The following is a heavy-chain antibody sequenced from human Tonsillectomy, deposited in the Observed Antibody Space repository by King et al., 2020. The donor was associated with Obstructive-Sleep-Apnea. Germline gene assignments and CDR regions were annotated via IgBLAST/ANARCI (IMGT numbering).Heavy chain of an antibody. D-gene: IGHD2-2*03. CDR1: GFTFGDYA. V-gene: IGHV3-49*03. Sequence: VQLVESGGGLVQPGRSLRLSCIASGFTFGDYAMSWFRQAPGTGLEWVAFIRSIPYGGATEYAASVKGRFTISRDDSKSIAYLQMNSLNTEDTAVYYCTRDSSTGYYYGMDVWGQGTTVTVSS. CDR2: IRSIPYGGAT. CDR3: TRDSSTGYYYGMDV. J-gene: IGHJ6*02.